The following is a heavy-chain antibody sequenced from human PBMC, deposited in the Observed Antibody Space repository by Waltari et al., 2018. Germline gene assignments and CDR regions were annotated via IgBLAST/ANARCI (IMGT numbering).Heavy chain of an antibody. CDR3: ARGVAAAGTVSADY. CDR1: GFTVSSNY. Sequence: EVQLVESGGGLIQPGGSLRLSCAASGFTVSSNYMSWVRQAPGKGLEGASVIYSGGRTYYADSGKGRLTISRDNAKNTLYLQMNSLRAEDTAVYYCARGVAAAGTVSADYWGQGTLVTVSS. V-gene: IGHV3-53*01. J-gene: IGHJ4*02. D-gene: IGHD6-13*01. CDR2: IYSGGRT.